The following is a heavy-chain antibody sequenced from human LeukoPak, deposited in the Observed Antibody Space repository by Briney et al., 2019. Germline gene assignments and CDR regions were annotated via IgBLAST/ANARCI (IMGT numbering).Heavy chain of an antibody. V-gene: IGHV3-7*01. Sequence: GGSLRLSCAASGFTFSGYGMTWIRQAPGKGLDCVANIKEDGSEKYYVDSVKGRFTISRDNDKNSLFIQMNSLRAEDTAVYSCARRRTVDVWGQGTTVTVSS. J-gene: IGHJ6*02. CDR2: IKEDGSEK. CDR3: ARRRTVDV. CDR1: GFTFSGYG.